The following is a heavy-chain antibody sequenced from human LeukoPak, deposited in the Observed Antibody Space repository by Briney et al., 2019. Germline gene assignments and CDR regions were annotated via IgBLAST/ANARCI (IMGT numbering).Heavy chain of an antibody. V-gene: IGHV1-46*01. Sequence: ASVKVSCKASGYTFTSYYMHWVRQAPGQGLEWMGIINPSGGSPSYAQKFQGRVTMTRDMSTSTVYMELSSLRSEDTAVYYCAREYNCSSPVGFFDYWGQGTLVTVSS. D-gene: IGHD2-15*01. CDR1: GYTFTSYY. J-gene: IGHJ4*02. CDR3: AREYNCSSPVGFFDY. CDR2: INPSGGSP.